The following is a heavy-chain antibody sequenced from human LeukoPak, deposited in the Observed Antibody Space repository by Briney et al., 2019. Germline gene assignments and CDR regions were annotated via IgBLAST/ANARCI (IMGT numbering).Heavy chain of an antibody. CDR3: ASGCSGGSCWYYYMDV. CDR2: ISSSSSYI. D-gene: IGHD2-15*01. V-gene: IGHV3-21*01. CDR1: GFTFSSYS. J-gene: IGHJ6*03. Sequence: GGSLRLSCAASGFTFSSYSMSWVRQAPGKGLEWVSSISSSSSYIYYADSVKGRFTISRDNAKNSLYLQMNSLRAEDTAVYYCASGCSGGSCWYYYMDVWGKGTTVTVSS.